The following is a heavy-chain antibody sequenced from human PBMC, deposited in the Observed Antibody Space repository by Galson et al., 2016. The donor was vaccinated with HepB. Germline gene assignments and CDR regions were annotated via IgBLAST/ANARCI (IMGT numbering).Heavy chain of an antibody. D-gene: IGHD3-22*01. CDR1: GFTFSSYS. Sequence: SLRLSCAASGFTFSSYSMNWVRQAPGKGLEWVSSITTSSNYIYYADSVKGRFTISRDNAKNSLYLQMNSLRAGDTALYYCARGSYDSGAYYPTYWGQGTLVTVSS. CDR3: ARGSYDSGAYYPTY. CDR2: ITTSSNYI. V-gene: IGHV3-21*01. J-gene: IGHJ4*02.